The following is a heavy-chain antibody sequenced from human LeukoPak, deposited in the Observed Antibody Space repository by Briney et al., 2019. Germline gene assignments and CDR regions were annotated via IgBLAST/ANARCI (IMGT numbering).Heavy chain of an antibody. CDR1: GFTVSSNY. J-gene: IGHJ4*02. CDR3: ARGVGGFAVVEGY. D-gene: IGHD6-19*01. CDR2: IYSGGST. V-gene: IGHV3-66*01. Sequence: PGGSLRLSCAASGFTVSSNYMSWVRRAPGKGLEWVSVIYSGGSTYYADSVKGRFTISRDNSKNTLYLQMNSLRAEDTAVYYCARGVGGFAVVEGYWGQGTLVTVSS.